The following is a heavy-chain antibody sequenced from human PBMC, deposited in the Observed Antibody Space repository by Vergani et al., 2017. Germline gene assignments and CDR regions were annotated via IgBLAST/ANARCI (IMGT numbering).Heavy chain of an antibody. CDR3: ARGEDIVVVVAASDAFDI. CDR2: IWYDGSNK. V-gene: IGHV3-33*01. Sequence: QVQLVESGGGVVQPGRSLRLSCAASGFTFCSYGMHWVRQAPGKGLEWVAVIWYDGSNKYYADSVKGRFTISRDNSKNTLYLQMNSLRAEDTAVYYCARGEDIVVVVAASDAFDIWGQGTMVTVSS. J-gene: IGHJ3*02. D-gene: IGHD2-15*01. CDR1: GFTFCSYG.